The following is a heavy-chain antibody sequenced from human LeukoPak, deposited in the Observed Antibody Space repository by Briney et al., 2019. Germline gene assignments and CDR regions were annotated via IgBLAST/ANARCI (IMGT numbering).Heavy chain of an antibody. CDR1: GGSISSRNHY. Sequence: SETLSLTCSVSGGSISSRNHYWGWIRQPPGKGLEWIGSIFYTGNTYYNPSLRSRVTMSVDTSKNHFSLNLSSVTAADMAVYYCSRHVNTFDYWGQGALVTVSS. CDR3: SRHVNTFDY. CDR2: IFYTGNT. J-gene: IGHJ4*02. V-gene: IGHV4-39*01.